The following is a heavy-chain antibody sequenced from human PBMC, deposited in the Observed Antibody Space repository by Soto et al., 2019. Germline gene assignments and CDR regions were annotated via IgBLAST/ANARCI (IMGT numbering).Heavy chain of an antibody. CDR3: AHRPSTAPGYFDY. V-gene: IGHV2-5*02. CDR2: IYWDDDR. J-gene: IGHJ4*02. D-gene: IGHD2-15*01. Sequence: QITLKESGPTLVKPTQTLTLTCSFSGSSLSTNGVGVAWIRQPPGKALEWLALIYWDDDRRYNPSLKSRLTITNDTSKNQVVLTMTHMDPVDTATYYCAHRPSTAPGYFDYWGQGTLVTVSS. CDR1: GSSLSTNGVG.